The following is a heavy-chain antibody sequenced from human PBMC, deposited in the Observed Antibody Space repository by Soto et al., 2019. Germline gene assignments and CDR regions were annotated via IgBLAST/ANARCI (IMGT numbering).Heavy chain of an antibody. Sequence: PGGSLRLSCAASGFTFSNAWMNWVRQAPGKGLEWVGRIKSKTDGGTTDYAAPVKGRFTISRDDSKNTLYLQMNSLKTEDTAVYYSYYYDSSGYSGYWGQGTLVTVSS. CDR3: YYYDSSGYSGY. J-gene: IGHJ4*02. CDR1: GFTFSNAW. D-gene: IGHD3-22*01. V-gene: IGHV3-15*07. CDR2: IKSKTDGGTT.